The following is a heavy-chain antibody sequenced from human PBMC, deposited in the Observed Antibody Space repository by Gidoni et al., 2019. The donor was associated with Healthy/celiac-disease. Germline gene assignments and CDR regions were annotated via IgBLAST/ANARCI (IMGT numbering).Heavy chain of an antibody. J-gene: IGHJ4*02. Sequence: QVQLVESGGGVVQPGSSLRLSCAASGFTFSSYGMHWVRQAPGKGLEWVAVIWYDGSNKYYADSVKGRFTISRDNSKNTLYLQMNSLRAEDTAVYYCARGAAYCGGDCYLSFDYWGQGTLVTVSS. V-gene: IGHV3-33*08. CDR1: GFTFSSYG. CDR3: ARGAAYCGGDCYLSFDY. CDR2: IWYDGSNK. D-gene: IGHD2-21*02.